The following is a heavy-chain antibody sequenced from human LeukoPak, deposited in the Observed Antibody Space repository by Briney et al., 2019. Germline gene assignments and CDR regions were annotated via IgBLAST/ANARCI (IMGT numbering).Heavy chain of an antibody. V-gene: IGHV4-38-2*01. Sequence: PSETLSLTCAVSGYSISSGYYWGWIRQPPGKGLEWIGSIYHSGSTYYNPSPKSRVTISVDTSKNQFSLKLSSVTAADTAVYYCARLSPECYYDSSGYPNIWGQGTLVTVSS. J-gene: IGHJ4*02. CDR1: GYSISSGYY. CDR2: IYHSGST. CDR3: ARLSPECYYDSSGYPNI. D-gene: IGHD3-22*01.